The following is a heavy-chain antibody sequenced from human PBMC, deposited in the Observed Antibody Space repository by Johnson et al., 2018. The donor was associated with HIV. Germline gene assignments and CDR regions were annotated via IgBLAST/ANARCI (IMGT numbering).Heavy chain of an antibody. Sequence: VQLVESGGGLVQPGGSLRLSCAASGFTFSNAWMNWVRQAPGKGLEWVGRIKSKTDGGTTDYAAPVKGRFTISRDDSKNTLYLQMNSLKTEDTAVYYCAREEGTDILTRGDAFDIWGQGTMVTVSS. CDR3: AREEGTDILTRGDAFDI. D-gene: IGHD3-9*01. V-gene: IGHV3-15*01. J-gene: IGHJ3*02. CDR1: GFTFSNAW. CDR2: IKSKTDGGTT.